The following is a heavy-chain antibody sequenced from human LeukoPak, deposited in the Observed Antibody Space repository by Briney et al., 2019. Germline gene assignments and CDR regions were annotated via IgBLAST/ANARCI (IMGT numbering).Heavy chain of an antibody. D-gene: IGHD2/OR15-2a*01. V-gene: IGHV3-33*06. J-gene: IGHJ4*02. CDR1: GFTFSNYA. CDR3: AKADEMNMDY. CDR2: IWYDGSIT. Sequence: GGSLRLSCAASGFTFSNYAMSWVRQAPGKGLEWVAVIWYDGSITYYADSVMGRFTISKDNSRNMLYLQMNSLRAEDTAVYYCAKADEMNMDYWGQGTLVTVSS.